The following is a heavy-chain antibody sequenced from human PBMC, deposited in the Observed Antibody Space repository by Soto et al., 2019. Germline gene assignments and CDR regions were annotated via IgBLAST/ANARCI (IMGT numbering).Heavy chain of an antibody. CDR3: ARAGITIFGVVTHYYYGMDV. V-gene: IGHV1-69*13. D-gene: IGHD3-3*01. CDR1: GGTFSSYA. CDR2: IIPIFGTA. J-gene: IGHJ6*02. Sequence: SVKVSCKASGGTFSSYAISWVRQAPGQGREWMGGIIPIFGTANYAQKFQGRVTITADESTSTAYMELSSLRSEDTAVYYCARAGITIFGVVTHYYYGMDVWGQGXTVTVSS.